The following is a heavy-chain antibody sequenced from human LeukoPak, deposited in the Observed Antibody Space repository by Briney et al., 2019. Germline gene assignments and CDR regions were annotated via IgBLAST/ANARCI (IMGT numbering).Heavy chain of an antibody. CDR3: ARGVWGSYRYGIDY. V-gene: IGHV4-34*01. CDR1: GGPFSGYY. CDR2: INHSGST. J-gene: IGHJ4*02. Sequence: SETLSLTCAVYGGPFSGYYWSWIRQPPGKGLEWIGEINHSGSTNYHPSLKSRVTMSVDTSKNQFSLKLSSVTAADTAVYYCARGVWGSYRYGIDYWGQGTLVTVSS. D-gene: IGHD3-16*02.